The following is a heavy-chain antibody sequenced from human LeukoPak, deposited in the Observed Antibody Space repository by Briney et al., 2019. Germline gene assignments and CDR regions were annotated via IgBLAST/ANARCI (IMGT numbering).Heavy chain of an antibody. CDR2: INPDGRDT. CDR3: TSWGDTTAEYFQR. V-gene: IGHV3-7*01. J-gene: IGHJ1*01. CDR1: GFTFNGCW. D-gene: IGHD2-21*02. Sequence: GGSLRLSCVVSGFTFNGCWMNWVRQAPGKGLEWVAHINPDGRDTYYVDSVKGRLTISRDNAQNSMYLQMNSLRVEDTAVYYCTSWGDTTAEYFQRWGQGTLVTVSS.